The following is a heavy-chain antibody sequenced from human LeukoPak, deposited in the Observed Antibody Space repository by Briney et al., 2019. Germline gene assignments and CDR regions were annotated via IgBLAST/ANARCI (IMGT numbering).Heavy chain of an antibody. CDR3: ARGSETFLVVRYPRLGAFDI. D-gene: IGHD3-10*01. CDR1: GYTFTSYY. CDR2: ISPSGGST. Sequence: ASVKVSCKASGYTFTSYYMHWVRQAPGQGLEWMGIISPSGGSTSYAQKFQGRVTMTRDTSTSTVYMELSSLRSEDTAVYYCARGSETFLVVRYPRLGAFDIWGQGTMVTVSS. J-gene: IGHJ3*02. V-gene: IGHV1-46*01.